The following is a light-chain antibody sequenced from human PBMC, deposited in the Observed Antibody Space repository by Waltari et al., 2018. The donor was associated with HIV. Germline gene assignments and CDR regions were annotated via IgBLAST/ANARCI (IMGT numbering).Light chain of an antibody. CDR2: EVT. J-gene: IGLJ2*01. V-gene: IGLV2-14*01. CDR1: SSAVVGYNY. CDR3: CSYTRNTTRI. Sequence: QSALTQPASVSGSPGQSITISCTGTSSAVVGYNYSYWYQQYPDKAPNLLIYEVTNRPSGISDRFSGSKSGDTASLTISGLQAEDEAHYYCCSYTRNTTRIFGGGTHLTVL.